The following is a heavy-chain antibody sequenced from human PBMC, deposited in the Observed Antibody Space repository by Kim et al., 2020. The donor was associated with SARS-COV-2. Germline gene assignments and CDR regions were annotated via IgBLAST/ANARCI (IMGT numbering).Heavy chain of an antibody. Sequence: SGSTYYNPSLKSRGTISVDRSKNQFSLRVSSLTAADTALYYCAREALGIDYWGQGTLVTVSS. V-gene: IGHV4-30-2*01. J-gene: IGHJ4*02. D-gene: IGHD7-27*01. CDR2: SGST. CDR3: AREALGIDY.